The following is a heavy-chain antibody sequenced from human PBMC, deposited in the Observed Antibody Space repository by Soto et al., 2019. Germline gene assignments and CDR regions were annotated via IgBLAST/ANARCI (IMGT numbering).Heavy chain of an antibody. D-gene: IGHD3-22*01. CDR1: GYTFTSYY. Sequence: ASVKVSCKASGYTFTSYYMHWVRQAPGQGLEWMGIINPSGGSTSYAQKFQGRVTMTRDTSTSTVYMELSSLRSEDTAVYYCARAQYYYASSGYSSHSDYWGQGTLVTVAX. CDR3: ARAQYYYASSGYSSHSDY. V-gene: IGHV1-46*01. J-gene: IGHJ4*02. CDR2: INPSGGST.